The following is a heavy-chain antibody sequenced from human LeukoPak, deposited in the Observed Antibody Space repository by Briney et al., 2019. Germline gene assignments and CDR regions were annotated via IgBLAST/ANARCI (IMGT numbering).Heavy chain of an antibody. CDR3: ARSRPLYCGGDCYHDAFDT. Sequence: GASVKVSCKASGGTFSSYAISWVRQAPGQGLEWMGRIIPILGIANYAQKFQGRVTITADKSTSTAYMELSSLRSEDTAVYYCARSRPLYCGGDCYHDAFDTWGQGTMVTVSS. D-gene: IGHD2-21*02. V-gene: IGHV1-69*04. J-gene: IGHJ3*02. CDR1: GGTFSSYA. CDR2: IIPILGIA.